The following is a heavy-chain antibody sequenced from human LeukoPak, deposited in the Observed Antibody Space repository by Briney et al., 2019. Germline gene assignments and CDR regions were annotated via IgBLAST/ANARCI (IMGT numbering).Heavy chain of an antibody. CDR1: GFTFSSYA. Sequence: GGSLRLSCAASGFTFSSYAMSWVRQAPGKGLEWVSAISGSGGSTYYADSVKGRFTISRDNAKNSLYLQMNSLRAEDTAVYYCARDERGSSWPKTNWFDPWGQGTLVTVSS. V-gene: IGHV3-23*01. J-gene: IGHJ5*02. D-gene: IGHD6-13*01. CDR3: ARDERGSSWPKTNWFDP. CDR2: ISGSGGST.